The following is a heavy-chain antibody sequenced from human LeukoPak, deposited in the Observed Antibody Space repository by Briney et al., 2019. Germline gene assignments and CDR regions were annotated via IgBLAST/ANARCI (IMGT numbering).Heavy chain of an antibody. V-gene: IGHV1-2*06. CDR3: ARADSSGWDGAI. Sequence: ASVKVSCKASGYTFTGYYMHWVRQAPGQGLEWMGRINPNSGGTNYAQKFQGRVTITTDESTSTAYMELSSLRSEDTAVYYCARADSSGWDGAIWGQGTMVTVSS. J-gene: IGHJ3*02. CDR2: INPNSGGT. D-gene: IGHD6-19*01. CDR1: GYTFTGYY.